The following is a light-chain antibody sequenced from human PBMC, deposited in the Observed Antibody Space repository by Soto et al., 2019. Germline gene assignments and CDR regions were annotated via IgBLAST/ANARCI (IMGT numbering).Light chain of an antibody. Sequence: DIVLTQSPATLSLSPGERATLSCRASQSVRTYLAWYQQKRGQAPRLLMYDASNRASGVPDRFSGSGSGTDFTLTISRLEPEDFAVYYCQQYGSSGTFGQGTKVDIK. CDR1: QSVRTY. CDR3: QQYGSSGT. J-gene: IGKJ1*01. V-gene: IGKV3-20*01. CDR2: DAS.